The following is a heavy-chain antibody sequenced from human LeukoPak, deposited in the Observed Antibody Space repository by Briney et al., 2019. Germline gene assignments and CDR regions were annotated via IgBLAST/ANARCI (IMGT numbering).Heavy chain of an antibody. V-gene: IGHV4-59*11. CDR1: GGSFTTHY. Sequence: SETLSLTCTVSGGSFTTHYWSWIRQPPGRGLEWIGYISYIGSTNYNPSLKSRVSISIDTSKNEVSLMLTSVTAADTAVYYCASDSISMNAFDAWGQGTMVTVSS. J-gene: IGHJ3*01. D-gene: IGHD3-22*01. CDR2: ISYIGST. CDR3: ASDSISMNAFDA.